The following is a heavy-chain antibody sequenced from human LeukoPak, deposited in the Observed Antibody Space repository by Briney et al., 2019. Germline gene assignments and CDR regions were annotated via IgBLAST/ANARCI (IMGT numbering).Heavy chain of an antibody. CDR3: ARDGFNDRSGDNDGFDM. CDR1: GLTISSSG. D-gene: IGHD1-1*01. Sequence: PGGSLRLSCAASGLTISSSGMSWVRQAPGKGLGWVSAISGSGDRTHYADSVRGRFTISRDTSKDTLYLQMNSLRADDTAVYYCARDGFNDRSGDNDGFDMWGQGTMVTVSS. CDR2: ISGSGDRT. J-gene: IGHJ3*02. V-gene: IGHV3-23*01.